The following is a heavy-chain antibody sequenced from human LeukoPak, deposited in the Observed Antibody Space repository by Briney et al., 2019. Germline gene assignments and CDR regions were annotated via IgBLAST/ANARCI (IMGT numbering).Heavy chain of an antibody. Sequence: SQTLSLTCTVSGGSISSGGYYWGWIRQHPGKGLEWIGYIYYSGSTYYNPSLKSRVTISVDTSKNQLCLKLSSVTAADTAVYYCERDSRRITMVRGVSVYYYGMDVWGKGTTVTVSS. J-gene: IGHJ6*04. D-gene: IGHD3-10*01. CDR2: IYYSGST. CDR3: ERDSRRITMVRGVSVYYYGMDV. CDR1: GGSISSGGYY. V-gene: IGHV4-31*03.